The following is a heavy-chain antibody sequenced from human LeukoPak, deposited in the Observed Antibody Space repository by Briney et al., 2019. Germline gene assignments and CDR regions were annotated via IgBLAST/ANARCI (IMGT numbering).Heavy chain of an antibody. CDR1: GGSISSYY. CDR2: IYTSGST. D-gene: IGHD1-26*01. Sequence: PSETLSLTCTVSGGSISSYYWSWIRQPAGKGLEWIGRIYTSGSTNYNPSLKSRVTMSVDTSKNQFSLKLSSVTAADTAVYYCARPAYLGIVGATDDAFDIWGQGTMVTVSS. J-gene: IGHJ3*02. V-gene: IGHV4-4*07. CDR3: ARPAYLGIVGATDDAFDI.